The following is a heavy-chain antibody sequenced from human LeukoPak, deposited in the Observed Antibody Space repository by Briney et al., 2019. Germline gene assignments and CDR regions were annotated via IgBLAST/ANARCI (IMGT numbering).Heavy chain of an antibody. V-gene: IGHV3-23*01. CDR2: ISGSGGST. CDR1: GFTLSSYW. Sequence: GGSLRLSCAASGFTLSSYWMSWVRQAPGKGLEWVSAISGSGGSTYYADSVKGRFTISRDNSKNTLYLQMNSLRAEDTAVYYCAKYGLGSGIQVWGDFGMDVWGQGTTVTVSS. CDR3: AKYGLGSGIQVWGDFGMDV. D-gene: IGHD5-18*01. J-gene: IGHJ6*02.